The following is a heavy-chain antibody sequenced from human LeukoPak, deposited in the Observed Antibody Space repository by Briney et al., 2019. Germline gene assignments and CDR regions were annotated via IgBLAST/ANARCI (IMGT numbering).Heavy chain of an antibody. CDR3: ARRLDVTIFGVAPRHFDY. D-gene: IGHD3-3*01. Sequence: SETLSLTCTVSGGSISSSSYYWGWIRQPPGKGLEWIGSIYYSGSTYYNPSLKSRVTISVDTSKNQFSLKLSSVTAADTAVYCCARRLDVTIFGVAPRHFDYWGQGTLVTVSS. CDR1: GGSISSSSYY. J-gene: IGHJ4*02. V-gene: IGHV4-39*01. CDR2: IYYSGST.